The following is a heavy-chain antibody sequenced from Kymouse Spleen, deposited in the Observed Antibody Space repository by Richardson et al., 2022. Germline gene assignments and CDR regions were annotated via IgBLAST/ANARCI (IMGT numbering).Heavy chain of an antibody. D-gene: IGHD3-10*01. Sequence: EVQLVESGGGLVQPGGSLRLSCAASGFTFSSYWMSWVRQAPGKGLEWVANIKQDGSEKYYVDSVKGRFTISRDNAKNSLYLQMNSLRAEDTAVYYCARVRITMVRGALYYFDYWGQGTLVTVSS. J-gene: IGHJ4*02. CDR2: IKQDGSEK. V-gene: IGHV3-7*01. CDR3: ARVRITMVRGALYYFDY. CDR1: GFTFSSYW.